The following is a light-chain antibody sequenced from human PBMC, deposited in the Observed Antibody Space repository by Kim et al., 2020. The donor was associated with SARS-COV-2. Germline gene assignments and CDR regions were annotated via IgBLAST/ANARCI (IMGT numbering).Light chain of an antibody. Sequence: EIVLTQSPGTLSLSPGERATLSCRASQSVSGSYLAWYQQKPGHAPRLLIYGASNRAPGIPDRFSGSGSGTDFTLTISRLEPEDFAVYSCLQYGGPSWTFGQGTKVDIK. CDR2: GAS. CDR3: LQYGGPSWT. J-gene: IGKJ1*01. V-gene: IGKV3-20*01. CDR1: QSVSGSY.